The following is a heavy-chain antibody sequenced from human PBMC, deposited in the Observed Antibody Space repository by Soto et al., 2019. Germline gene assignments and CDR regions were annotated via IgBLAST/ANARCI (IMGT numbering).Heavy chain of an antibody. CDR2: ITSSSIHM. J-gene: IGHJ4*02. D-gene: IGHD3-10*01. CDR1: GFTLSTYD. CDR3: ARVDVATGNGFGSGSFDI. V-gene: IGHV3-21*02. Sequence: EVQLLESGGGLVKPGGSLRLSCAASGFTLSTYDINWVRQAPGKGLEWVSSITSSSIHMNYADSVKGRFTTSRDNAGNSVYLQMNSLRAEDTAVYYCARVDVATGNGFGSGSFDIWGQGTLITVSA.